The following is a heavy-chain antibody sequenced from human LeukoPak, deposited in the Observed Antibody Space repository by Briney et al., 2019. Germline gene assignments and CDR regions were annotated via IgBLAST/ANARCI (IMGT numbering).Heavy chain of an antibody. CDR1: GGSISSCSYY. Sequence: SETLSLTCTVSGGSISSCSYYWGWIRQPPGKGLEWIGSIYYSGSTYYNPSLKSRVTISVDTSKNQFSLKLSSVTAADTAVYYCARHTFYYYDSSGYYERPFDYWGQGTLVTVSS. CDR2: IYYSGST. D-gene: IGHD3-22*01. CDR3: ARHTFYYYDSSGYYERPFDY. J-gene: IGHJ4*02. V-gene: IGHV4-39*01.